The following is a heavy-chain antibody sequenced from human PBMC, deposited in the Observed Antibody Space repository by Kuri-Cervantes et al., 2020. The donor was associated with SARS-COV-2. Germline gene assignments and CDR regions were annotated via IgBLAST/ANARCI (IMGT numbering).Heavy chain of an antibody. CDR2: INHSGST. V-gene: IGHV4-34*01. CDR3: ARDIAVASGYYFDY. CDR1: GGSFSGYY. J-gene: IGHJ4*02. Sequence: ETLSLTCAVYGGSFSGYYWSWIRQPPGKGLEWIGEINHSGSTNYNPSLKSRVTISVDTSKNQFSLKLSSVTAADTAVYYCARDIAVASGYYFDYWGQGTLVTVSS. D-gene: IGHD6-19*01.